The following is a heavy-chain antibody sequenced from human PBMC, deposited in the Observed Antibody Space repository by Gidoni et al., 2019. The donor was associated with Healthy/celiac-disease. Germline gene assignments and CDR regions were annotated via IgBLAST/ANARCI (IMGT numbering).Heavy chain of an antibody. Sequence: EVQLVESGGGLVQPGGSLRLSCAASGFTVSSNYMSWVRQAPGKGLEWVSVIYSGGSTYYADSVKGRFTISRHNSKNTLYLQMNSLRAEDTAVYYCARGQPPLGGYSGYEKYYYYGMDVWGQGTTVTVSS. D-gene: IGHD5-12*01. J-gene: IGHJ6*02. CDR3: ARGQPPLGGYSGYEKYYYYGMDV. V-gene: IGHV3-53*04. CDR1: GFTVSSNY. CDR2: IYSGGST.